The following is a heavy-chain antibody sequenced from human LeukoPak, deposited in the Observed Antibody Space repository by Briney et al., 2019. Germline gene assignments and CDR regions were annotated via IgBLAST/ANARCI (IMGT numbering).Heavy chain of an antibody. CDR2: IRYDGSNK. CDR1: GFTFSSYG. CDR3: AKDRTSGSPYYFDY. V-gene: IGHV3-30*02. J-gene: IGHJ4*02. Sequence: GGSLRLSCAASGFTFSSYGMHWVRQAPGQGLEWVAFIRYDGSNKYYADSVKGRFTISRDNSKNTLYLQMNSLRAEDTAVYYCAKDRTSGSPYYFDYWGQGTLVTVSS.